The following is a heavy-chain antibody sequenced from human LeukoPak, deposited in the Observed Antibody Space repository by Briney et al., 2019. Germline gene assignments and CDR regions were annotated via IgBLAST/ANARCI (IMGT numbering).Heavy chain of an antibody. D-gene: IGHD3-10*01. CDR2: ISSSGSTI. V-gene: IGHV3-48*03. CDR1: GFTFSSYE. J-gene: IGHJ6*03. CDR3: ARSYSGWYYYMDV. Sequence: GGSLRLPCAASGFTFSSYEMNWVRQAPGKGLEWVSYISSSGSTIYYADSVKGRFTISRDNAKNSLYLQMNSLRAEDTAVYYCARSYSGWYYYMDVWGKGTTVTVSS.